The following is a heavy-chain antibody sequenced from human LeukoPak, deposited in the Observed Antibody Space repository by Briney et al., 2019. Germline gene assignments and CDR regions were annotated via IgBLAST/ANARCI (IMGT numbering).Heavy chain of an antibody. D-gene: IGHD6-13*01. Sequence: GGSLGLSCAASGFTFSSYDMHWVRQATGKGLEWVSAIGTAGDTYYPGSVKGRFTISRENAKNSLYLQMNSLRAGDTAVYYCARGILYSSSWYGMDVWGQGTTVTVSS. CDR3: ARGILYSSSWYGMDV. V-gene: IGHV3-13*01. CDR2: IGTAGDT. J-gene: IGHJ6*02. CDR1: GFTFSSYD.